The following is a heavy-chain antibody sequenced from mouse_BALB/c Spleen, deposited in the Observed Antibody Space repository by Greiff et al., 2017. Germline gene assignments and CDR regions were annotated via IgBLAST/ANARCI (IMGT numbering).Heavy chain of an antibody. CDR3: ARGTFLFDY. CDR2: ISYEGSN. CDR1: GYSITSGYY. V-gene: IGHV3-6*02. Sequence: ESGPGLVKPSQSLSLTCSVTGYSITSGYYWNWIRQFPGNKLEWMGYISYEGSNNYNPSLKNRISITRDTSKNQFFLKLNSVTTEDTATYYCARGTFLFDYWGQGTTLTVSS. J-gene: IGHJ2*01.